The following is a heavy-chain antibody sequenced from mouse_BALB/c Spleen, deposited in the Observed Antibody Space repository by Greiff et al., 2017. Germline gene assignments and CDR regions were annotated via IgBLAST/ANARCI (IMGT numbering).Heavy chain of an antibody. D-gene: IGHD2-4*01. CDR2: IDPANGNT. V-gene: IGHV14-3*02. J-gene: IGHJ4*01. Sequence: VQLQQSGAELVKPGASVKLSCTASGFNIKDTYMHWVKQRPEQGLEWIGRIDPANGNTKYDPKFQGKATITADTSSNTAYLQLSSLTSEDTAVYYCARWVITTYYYAMDYWGQGTSVTVSS. CDR1: GFNIKDTY. CDR3: ARWVITTYYYAMDY.